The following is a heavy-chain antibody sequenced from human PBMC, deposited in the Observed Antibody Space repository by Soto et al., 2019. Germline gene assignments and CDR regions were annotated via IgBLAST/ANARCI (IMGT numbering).Heavy chain of an antibody. CDR1: GGSVSSGRFY. D-gene: IGHD6-19*01. V-gene: IGHV4-61*01. CDR3: ARSGSGSGCL. J-gene: IGHJ4*02. Sequence: QVQLQESGPGLVKPSETLSLTCTVSGGSVSSGRFYWSWIRQPPGKGLEWIGYIYYSGSTKYNPSLRSRVTISVDTSKNQFSLKLTSVTAADTAVYCCARSGSGSGCLGGQGTLVTVSS. CDR2: IYYSGST.